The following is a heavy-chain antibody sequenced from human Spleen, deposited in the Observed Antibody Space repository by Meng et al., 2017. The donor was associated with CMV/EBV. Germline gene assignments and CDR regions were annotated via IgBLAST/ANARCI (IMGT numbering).Heavy chain of an antibody. CDR3: ARGTTTTQHYFDY. CDR1: GFTFSSYS. J-gene: IGHJ4*02. V-gene: IGHV4-59*01. D-gene: IGHD1-7*01. CDR2: VSGSGFM. Sequence: CAASGFTFSSYSMNWVRQAPGKGLQWLGYVSGSGFMKYNPSLESRVTISRDRSRSQFFLALDSVTAADTAVYFCARGTTTTQHYFDYWGQGMLVTSPQ.